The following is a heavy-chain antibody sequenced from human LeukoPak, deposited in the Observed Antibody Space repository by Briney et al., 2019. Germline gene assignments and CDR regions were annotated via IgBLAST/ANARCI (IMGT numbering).Heavy chain of an antibody. D-gene: IGHD4-17*01. Sequence: ASVKVSCKASGYTFTSYYMHWVRQAPGQGLEWMGIINPSGGSTSYAQKFQGRVTMTRDMSTSTVYMELSSLRSEDTAVYYCARGASLSGSLYGDLDYWGQGTLVTVSS. CDR1: GYTFTSYY. V-gene: IGHV1-46*01. J-gene: IGHJ4*02. CDR3: ARGASLSGSLYGDLDY. CDR2: INPSGGST.